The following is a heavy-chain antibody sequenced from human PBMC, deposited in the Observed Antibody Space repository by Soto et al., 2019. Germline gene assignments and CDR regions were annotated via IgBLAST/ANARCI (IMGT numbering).Heavy chain of an antibody. J-gene: IGHJ4*02. V-gene: IGHV1-69*08. CDR3: ARDREIAAAEY. CDR2: IIPILGIA. CDR1: GDTFTNYT. Sequence: QVQLVQSGAEVKKPGSSVKVSCKASGDTFTNYTVSWVRQAPGQGLEWMGRIIPILGIANYAQTFQGRVTITADKSTSTAYMELNGLRSEDTAVYYCARDREIAAAEYWGQGTLVTVSS. D-gene: IGHD6-13*01.